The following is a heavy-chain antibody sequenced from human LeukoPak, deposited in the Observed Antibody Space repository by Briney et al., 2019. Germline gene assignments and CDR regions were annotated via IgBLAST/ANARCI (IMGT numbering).Heavy chain of an antibody. D-gene: IGHD2-2*01. CDR3: ARDAPIVVVPAYYYYGMDV. J-gene: IGHJ6*02. CDR1: GFTFSSYW. V-gene: IGHV3-7*01. Sequence: PGGSLRLSCAASGFTFSSYWMSWVRQAPGKGLEWVANIKQDGSEKHYVDSVKGRFTISRDNAKNSLYPQMNSLRAEDTAVYYCARDAPIVVVPAYYYYGMDVWGQGTTVTVSS. CDR2: IKQDGSEK.